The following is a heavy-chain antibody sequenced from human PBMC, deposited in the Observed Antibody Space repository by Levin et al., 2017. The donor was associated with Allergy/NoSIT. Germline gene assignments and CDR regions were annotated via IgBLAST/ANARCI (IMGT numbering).Heavy chain of an antibody. J-gene: IGHJ6*04. CDR1: GFTFKSYS. V-gene: IGHV3-23*01. D-gene: IGHD2-2*01. CDR2: IGDSGGTT. CDR3: AKGTTTRSYAPLDV. Sequence: GGSLRLSCAVSGFTFKSYSMAWVRQAPGKGLEWVSTIGDSGGTTNYAESVKGRFTISRDSSRNTLNLQMSSLRAEDTAIYYCAKGTTTRSYAPLDVWGKGTTVTVSS.